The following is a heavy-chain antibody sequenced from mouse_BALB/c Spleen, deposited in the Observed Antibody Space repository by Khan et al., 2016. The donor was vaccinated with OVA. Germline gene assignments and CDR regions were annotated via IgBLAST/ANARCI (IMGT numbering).Heavy chain of an antibody. CDR1: GFAFSSYD. CDR3: ARGGFAY. V-gene: IGHV5-9*02. J-gene: IGHJ3*01. CDR2: ISSGGSYT. Sequence: EVELVESGGGLVKPGGSLKLSCAASGFAFSSYDMSWVRQTPEKRLEWVATISSGGSYTYYPDSVKGRFTISRDNARNTLYQPMRSLRSEDTALYYCARGGFAYWGQGTLVTVSA.